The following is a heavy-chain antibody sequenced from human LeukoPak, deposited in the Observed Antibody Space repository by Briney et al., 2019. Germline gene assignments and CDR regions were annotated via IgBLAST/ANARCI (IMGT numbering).Heavy chain of an antibody. CDR3: ASPEDQWGGYYANDAFDV. V-gene: IGHV3-74*01. CDR1: GFTFRSYW. Sequence: GGSVKLSCRASGFTFRSYWMNWVRQAPGQGLVWVGHINLHWGTANYAHSLQGRFTISRDNATSTVYLQLNSLRAEDTAVYYCASPEDQWGGYYANDAFDVWGQGTMVTVSS. CDR2: INLHWGTA. D-gene: IGHD3-3*01. J-gene: IGHJ3*01.